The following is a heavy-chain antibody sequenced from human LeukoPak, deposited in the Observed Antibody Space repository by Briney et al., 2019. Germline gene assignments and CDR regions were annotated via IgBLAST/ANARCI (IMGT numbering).Heavy chain of an antibody. CDR1: GFTFNNYA. D-gene: IGHD1-26*01. CDR2: INGNGAAT. J-gene: IGHJ6*03. CDR3: ANGLAASGNFLLRDYYYFIDV. V-gene: IGHV3-23*01. Sequence: QPGGSLRLSCAASGFTFNNYAMHWVRQAPGKGLEWVSTINGNGAATYKGRFLISRDDSKSTVYLRMNKLRVEDSGLYYCANGLAASGNFLLRDYYYFIDVWGKGTTVIVS.